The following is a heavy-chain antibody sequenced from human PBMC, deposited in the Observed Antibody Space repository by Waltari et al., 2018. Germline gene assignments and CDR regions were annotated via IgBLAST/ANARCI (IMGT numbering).Heavy chain of an antibody. V-gene: IGHV4-30-4*08. J-gene: IGHJ5*02. CDR2: IYYSGST. CDR3: ARGVTGLYNWFDP. CDR1: GGSISSGDYY. Sequence: QVQLQESGPGLVKPSQTLSLTCSVSGGSISSGDYYWSWIRQPPGKGLEWIGYIYYSGSTYYNPSLKSRVTISVDMSKNQFSLKLSSVTAADTAVYYCARGVTGLYNWFDPWGQGTLVSVSS. D-gene: IGHD7-27*01.